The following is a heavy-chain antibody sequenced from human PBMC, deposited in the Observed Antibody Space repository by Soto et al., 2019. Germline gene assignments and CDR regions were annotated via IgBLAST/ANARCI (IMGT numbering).Heavy chain of an antibody. J-gene: IGHJ4*02. CDR3: ARDRDSRWPPVVGY. CDR1: GGSISSYY. D-gene: IGHD6-13*01. CDR2: IYYSGST. Sequence: TLSLTCTVSGGSISSYYCSWIRQPPGKGLEWIGYIYYSGSTNYNPSLKSRVTISVDTSKNQFSLKLSSVTAADTAVYYCARDRDSRWPPVVGYWGQGTLVTVSS. V-gene: IGHV4-59*01.